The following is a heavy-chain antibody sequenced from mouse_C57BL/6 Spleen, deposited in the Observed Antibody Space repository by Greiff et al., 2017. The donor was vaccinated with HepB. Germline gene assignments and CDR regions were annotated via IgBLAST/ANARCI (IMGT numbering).Heavy chain of an antibody. J-gene: IGHJ4*01. D-gene: IGHD2-4*01. Sequence: DVMLVESEGGLVQPGSSMKLSCTASGFTFSDYYMAWVRQVPEKGLEWVANINYDGSSTYYLDSLKSRFIISRDNAKNILYLQMSSLKSEDTATYYCARGVYDYDDAMDYWGQGTSVTGSS. CDR3: ARGVYDYDDAMDY. V-gene: IGHV5-16*01. CDR1: GFTFSDYY. CDR2: INYDGSST.